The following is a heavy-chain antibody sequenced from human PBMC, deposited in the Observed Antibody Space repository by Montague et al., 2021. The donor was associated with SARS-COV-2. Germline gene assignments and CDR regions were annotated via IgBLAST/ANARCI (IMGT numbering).Heavy chain of an antibody. CDR1: GGSLSGDH. V-gene: IGHV4-34*01. J-gene: IGHJ4*02. CDR2: GNHSEHT. Sequence: SETLSLTCAVYGGSLSGDHWSWIRKPPGKGLGWMGEGNHSEHTNSNVSLKIQGSMTVDTSKSQFSLTLRSVTAAATAVYYCASGPVGVAARLCYYFDQWGQGTLVTVSS. CDR3: ASGPVGVAARLCYYFDQ. D-gene: IGHD6-6*01.